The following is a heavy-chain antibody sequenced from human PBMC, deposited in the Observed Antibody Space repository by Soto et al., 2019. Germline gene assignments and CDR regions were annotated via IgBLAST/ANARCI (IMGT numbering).Heavy chain of an antibody. CDR2: ITPSGGST. CDR3: ARSHIAAAGKDF. D-gene: IGHD6-13*01. V-gene: IGHV1-46*01. J-gene: IGHJ4*02. Sequence: PGQGLEWMGIITPSGGSTSYAQKFQGRVTMTRDTSTSTVYMELSSLRSEDSAFYYCARSHIAAAGKDFWGQGTLVTVSS.